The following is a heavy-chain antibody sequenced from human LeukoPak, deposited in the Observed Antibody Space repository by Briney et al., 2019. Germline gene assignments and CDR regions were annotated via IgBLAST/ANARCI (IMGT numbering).Heavy chain of an antibody. V-gene: IGHV3-30*04. J-gene: IGHJ4*02. CDR3: ARPSYSSGWSFFDY. D-gene: IGHD6-19*01. CDR1: GFTFSSYA. Sequence: GGSLRLSCAASGFTFSSYAMHWVRQAPGKGLEWVAVISYDGSNKYYADSVKGRFTISRDNSKNTLHLQMNSLRGEDTAAYYCARPSYSSGWSFFDYWGQGTLVTVSS. CDR2: ISYDGSNK.